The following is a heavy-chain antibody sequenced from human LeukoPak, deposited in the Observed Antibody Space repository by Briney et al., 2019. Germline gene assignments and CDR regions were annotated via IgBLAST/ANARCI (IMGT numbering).Heavy chain of an antibody. CDR2: IYHSGST. J-gene: IGHJ1*01. CDR1: GGSISSSNW. V-gene: IGHV4-4*02. Sequence: PSETLSLTCAVSGGSISSSNWWSWVRQPPGKGLEWIGEIYHSGSTYYNPSLRSRVTISVDTSKTQYSLKLSSVTAADTAVYYCTYDSSGLFQHWGQGTLVTVSS. CDR3: TYDSSGLFQH. D-gene: IGHD3-22*01.